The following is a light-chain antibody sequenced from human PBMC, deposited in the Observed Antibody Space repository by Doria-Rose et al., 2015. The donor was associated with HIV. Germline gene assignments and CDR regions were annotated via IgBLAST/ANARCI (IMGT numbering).Light chain of an antibody. Sequence: TQTPVTKSLPPGERTTLSCRDSQSFSSTYLDWYQQKPGQAPSLLIYDGSIRATGIPDRFSASGSGTDFTLTINRLEPEDFALYYCHQYGTSWTFGQGTKVEI. J-gene: IGKJ1*01. CDR1: QSFSSTY. V-gene: IGKV3-20*01. CDR3: HQYGTSWT. CDR2: DGS.